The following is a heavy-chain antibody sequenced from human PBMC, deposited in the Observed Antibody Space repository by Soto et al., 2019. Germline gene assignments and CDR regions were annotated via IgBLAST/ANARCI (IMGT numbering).Heavy chain of an antibody. Sequence: GGSLRLSCAASGFTFSSYGMHWVRQAPGKGLEWVAVISYDGSNKYYADSVKGRFTISRDNSKNTLYLQMNSLRAEDTAVYYCAKGRNSGYVPYYYYGMDVWGQGTTVTVSS. J-gene: IGHJ6*02. CDR1: GFTFSSYG. D-gene: IGHD5-12*01. V-gene: IGHV3-30*18. CDR3: AKGRNSGYVPYYYYGMDV. CDR2: ISYDGSNK.